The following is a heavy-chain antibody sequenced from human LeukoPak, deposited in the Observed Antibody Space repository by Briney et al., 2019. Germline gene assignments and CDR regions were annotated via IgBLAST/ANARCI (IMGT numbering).Heavy chain of an antibody. D-gene: IGHD3-3*01. CDR1: GLTFRDYA. J-gene: IGHJ4*02. CDR2: MSWDSRSA. Sequence: GGSLRLSCTASGLTFRDYAMHGVRESPGKALQGVSYMSWDSRSAYYADSVKGRFTISRDNNKKSVFLQMNSLSAADTAFYYCATESHDWSASTCYFDYWGQGTLVTVSA. CDR3: ATESHDWSASTCYFDY. V-gene: IGHV3-43D*04.